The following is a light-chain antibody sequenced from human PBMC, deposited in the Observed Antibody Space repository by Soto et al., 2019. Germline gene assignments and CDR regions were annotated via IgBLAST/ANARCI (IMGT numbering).Light chain of an antibody. J-gene: IGKJ5*01. Sequence: EIVLTQSPATLSLSPGERATLSCRASQSVSSYLAWYQQKPGQTPRLLIYDASNRATGIPARFSGSGSGTNFFFTFSSLEPEDFAVYYCQQRSNWPGFGQGTRRGIK. V-gene: IGKV3-11*01. CDR2: DAS. CDR3: QQRSNWPG. CDR1: QSVSSY.